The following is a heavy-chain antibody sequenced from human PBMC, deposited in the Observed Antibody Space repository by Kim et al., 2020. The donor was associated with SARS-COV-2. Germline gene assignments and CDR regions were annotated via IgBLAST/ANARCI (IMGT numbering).Heavy chain of an antibody. V-gene: IGHV1-3*02. CDR3: ARVDYSESWPLPFFDY. D-gene: IGHD4-4*01. J-gene: IGHJ4*02. Sequence: QEFQGRVTITRDTSASTSYMEMTSLASEDTAVYYCARVDYSESWPLPFFDYWGQGTPVTVSS.